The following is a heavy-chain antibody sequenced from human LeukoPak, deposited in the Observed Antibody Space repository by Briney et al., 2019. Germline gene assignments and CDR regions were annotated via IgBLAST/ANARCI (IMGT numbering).Heavy chain of an antibody. CDR3: ARDRHGDNGSYFGY. CDR2: IKQDGSEK. J-gene: IGHJ4*02. Sequence: GGSLRLSCAASGFTFSSYWMSWVRQAPGKGLEWVANIKQDGSEKYYVDSVKGRFTISRDNAKNSLYLQMNSLRAEDTTVYYCARDRHGDNGSYFGYWGQGTLVTVSS. CDR1: GFTFSSYW. V-gene: IGHV3-7*01. D-gene: IGHD1-26*01.